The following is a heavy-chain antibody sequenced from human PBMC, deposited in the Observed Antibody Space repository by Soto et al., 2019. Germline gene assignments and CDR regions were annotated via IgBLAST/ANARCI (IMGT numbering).Heavy chain of an antibody. Sequence: GESLKISCKGSGYSFTSYWIGLVRQMPGKGLEWVGIIYPGDSDTRYSPSFQGQVTISADKSISTAYLQWSSLKSSDTAMYYCARHGLTGTQGANYYYYGMDVWGQGTTVTVSS. J-gene: IGHJ6*02. CDR3: ARHGLTGTQGANYYYYGMDV. D-gene: IGHD1-7*01. CDR2: IYPGDSDT. V-gene: IGHV5-51*01. CDR1: GYSFTSYW.